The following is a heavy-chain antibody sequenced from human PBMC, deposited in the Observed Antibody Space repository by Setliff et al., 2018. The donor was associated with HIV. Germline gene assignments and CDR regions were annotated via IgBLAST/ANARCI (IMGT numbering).Heavy chain of an antibody. Sequence: FSSYGMSWVRQAPGKGLEWVSGIRDSGVSVYYADSVMGRFTISRDNSKNTVFLQLNTLRPEDTAVYYCASARIPTGGTSTSLDFWGQGTLVTVSS. J-gene: IGHJ4*02. CDR1: FSSYG. CDR3: ASARIPTGGTSTSLDF. CDR2: IRDSGVSV. V-gene: IGHV3-23*01. D-gene: IGHD1-1*01.